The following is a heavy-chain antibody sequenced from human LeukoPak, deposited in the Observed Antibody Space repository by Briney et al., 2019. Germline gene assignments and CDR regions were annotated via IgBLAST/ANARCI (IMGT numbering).Heavy chain of an antibody. CDR3: AHSGDYYDSSGYYHDAFDI. CDR1: GFSLSTSGVG. V-gene: IGHV2-5*02. Sequence: SGPTLVNPTQALTLTCTFSGFSLSTSGVGVGWIRQSPGKALEWLALIYWDDDKRYSPSLKSRLTITKDTSKNQVVLTMTNMDPVDTATYYCAHSGDYYDSSGYYHDAFDIWGQGTMVTVSS. D-gene: IGHD3-22*01. CDR2: IYWDDDK. J-gene: IGHJ3*02.